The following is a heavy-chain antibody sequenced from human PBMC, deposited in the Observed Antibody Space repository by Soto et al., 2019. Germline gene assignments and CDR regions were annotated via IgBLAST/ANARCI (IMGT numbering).Heavy chain of an antibody. Sequence: QVQLVESGGGVVQPGRSLRLSCAASGFTFSSYAMHWVRQAPDKGLEWVAVISYDGSNKYYADSVKGRFTISRDNSKNTLYLQMNSLRAEDTAVYYCARDERVVVTAPIDCWGQGTLVTVSS. CDR1: GFTFSSYA. J-gene: IGHJ4*02. V-gene: IGHV3-30-3*01. CDR3: ARDERVVVTAPIDC. CDR2: ISYDGSNK. D-gene: IGHD2-21*02.